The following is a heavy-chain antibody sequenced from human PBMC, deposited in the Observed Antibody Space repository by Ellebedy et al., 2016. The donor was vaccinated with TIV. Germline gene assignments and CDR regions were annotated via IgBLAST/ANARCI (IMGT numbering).Heavy chain of an antibody. V-gene: IGHV4-61*05. CDR2: SYSIYYSGST. CDR3: ARHAATVGNPNMDV. J-gene: IGHJ6*03. D-gene: IGHD4-23*01. Sequence: SETLSLTCTVAGDSITHSSYYWAWIRQPPGKGLEWIGYISYSIYYSGSTNYNPSLKSRVTISVNASKNQFSLKLSSVTAADTAVYYCARHAATVGNPNMDVWGRGTTVTVSS. CDR1: GDSITHSSYY.